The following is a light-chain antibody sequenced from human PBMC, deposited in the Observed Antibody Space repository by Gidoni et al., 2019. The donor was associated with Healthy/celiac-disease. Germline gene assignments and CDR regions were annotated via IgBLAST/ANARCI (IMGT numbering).Light chain of an antibody. V-gene: IGKV3-20*01. Sequence: EIVLTQSPGTLSLSPGERATLSCRARQSVSSSYLAWYQQKPGQAPRLLIYGASSRATGIPDRFSGSGSGTDFTLTISRLEPEDVAVYYCQQYGSSPWTFGQGTKVEIK. CDR2: GAS. CDR1: QSVSSSY. CDR3: QQYGSSPWT. J-gene: IGKJ1*01.